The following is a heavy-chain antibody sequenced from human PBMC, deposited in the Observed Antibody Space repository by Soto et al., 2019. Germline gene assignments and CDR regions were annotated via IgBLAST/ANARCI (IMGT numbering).Heavy chain of an antibody. V-gene: IGHV4-31*03. CDR2: IYYSGST. Sequence: PSETLSLTCTVSGGSISSGGYYWSWIRQHPGKGLEWIGYIYYSGSTYYNPSLKSRVTISVDTSKNQFSLKLSSVTAADTAVYYCARAFIEGDRLNWFDSWGQGTLVTVSS. D-gene: IGHD2-21*02. J-gene: IGHJ5*01. CDR3: ARAFIEGDRLNWFDS. CDR1: GGSISSGGYY.